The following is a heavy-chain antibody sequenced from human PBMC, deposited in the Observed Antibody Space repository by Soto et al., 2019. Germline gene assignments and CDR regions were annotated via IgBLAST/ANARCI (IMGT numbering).Heavy chain of an antibody. CDR2: SIPLLGIG. Sequence: QVQLVQSGPEVKKSGSSVKVSCKVSGGTLSSETISWLRQAPGQGLEWMGRSIPLLGIGNYAQKFQGRVTMTGDISTNTANMKLRSITSQDTAIYYCAREEAYYNMGTFTVYYMHVWGNGTTVTVSS. CDR3: AREEAYYNMGTFTVYYMHV. V-gene: IGHV1-69*08. CDR1: GGTLSSET. D-gene: IGHD3-10*01. J-gene: IGHJ6*03.